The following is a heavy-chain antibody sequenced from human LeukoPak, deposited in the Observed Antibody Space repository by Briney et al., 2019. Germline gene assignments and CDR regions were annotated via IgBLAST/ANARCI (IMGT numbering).Heavy chain of an antibody. CDR2: IYHSGST. V-gene: IGHV4-38-2*02. D-gene: IGHD3-3*01. CDR3: ARVEWLSMHFDL. CDR1: GYSISSVYY. J-gene: IGHJ4*02. Sequence: PSETLSLTCTVSGYSISSVYYWGWIRQPPGKGLEWIGSIYHSGSTYYNPSLKSRVTISVDTSKNQFSLKLSSVTAADTAVYYCARVEWLSMHFDLWGQGLLVTVSS.